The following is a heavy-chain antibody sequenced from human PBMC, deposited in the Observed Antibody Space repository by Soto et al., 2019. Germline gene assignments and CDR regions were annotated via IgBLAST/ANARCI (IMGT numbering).Heavy chain of an antibody. Sequence: QVQLVQSGAEVKKPGSSVKVSCKASGGTFSSYTISWVRQAPGQGLEWMGRIIPLLGIANYAQKFQGRVTITADKSTSTAYMELSSLRSEDTAVYYCASSEPYCSSTSCYTGWFDPWGQGTLVTVSS. CDR1: GGTFSSYT. D-gene: IGHD2-2*02. V-gene: IGHV1-69*02. J-gene: IGHJ5*02. CDR2: IIPLLGIA. CDR3: ASSEPYCSSTSCYTGWFDP.